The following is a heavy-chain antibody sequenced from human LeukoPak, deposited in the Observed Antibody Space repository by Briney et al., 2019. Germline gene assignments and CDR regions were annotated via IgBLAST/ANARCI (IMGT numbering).Heavy chain of an antibody. V-gene: IGHV3-21*01. D-gene: IGHD1-1*01. J-gene: IGHJ4*02. CDR2: ISSRSSYI. Sequence: ESLTLSCAASGYTISSYSMNWIRQAPGKGLEWISSISSRSSYIYYADSVKGRFTISRDNAKNSLYLQMNSLRAEDTAVYYCARDVERLAQMPYYFDYWGQGTLVTVSS. CDR3: ARDVERLAQMPYYFDY. CDR1: GYTISSYS.